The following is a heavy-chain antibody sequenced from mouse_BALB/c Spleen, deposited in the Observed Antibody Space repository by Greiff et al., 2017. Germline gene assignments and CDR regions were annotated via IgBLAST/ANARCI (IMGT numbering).Heavy chain of an antibody. CDR1: GYTFTSYW. CDR3: AREDGSSLGGTAY. V-gene: IGHV1-69*02. CDR2: IDPSDSYT. J-gene: IGHJ2*01. Sequence: QVQLKQPGAELVKPGASVKLSCKASGYTFTSYWMHWVKQRPGQGLEWIGEIDPSDSYTNYNQKFKGKATLTVDKSSSTAYMQLSSLTSEDSPVYYCAREDGSSLGGTAYWGQGTTLTVSS. D-gene: IGHD1-1*01.